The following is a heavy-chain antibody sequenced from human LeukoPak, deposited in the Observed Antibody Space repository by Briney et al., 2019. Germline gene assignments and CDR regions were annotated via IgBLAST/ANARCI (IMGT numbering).Heavy chain of an antibody. Sequence: PSETLSLTCAVYGGSFSGYYWSWIRQPPGKGLEWVSAISGSGGSTYYADSVKGRFTISRDNSKNTLYLQMNSLRAEDTAVYYCAIYYYDRALGYWGQGTLVTVSS. CDR3: AIYYYDRALGY. CDR1: GGSFSGYY. V-gene: IGHV3-23*01. CDR2: ISGSGGST. D-gene: IGHD3-22*01. J-gene: IGHJ4*02.